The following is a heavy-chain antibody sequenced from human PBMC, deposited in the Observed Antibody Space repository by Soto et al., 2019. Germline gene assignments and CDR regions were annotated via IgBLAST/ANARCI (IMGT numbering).Heavy chain of an antibody. J-gene: IGHJ2*01. CDR2: IYQSGST. V-gene: IGHV4-30-2*01. Sequence: QLQLQESGSGLVKPSQTLSLTCAVSGGSISSGGYSWSWIRQPPGKGLEWIGYIYQSGSTYYNPSFKSRVTISVDRSKNHFPLKLTSLTAAATAVYYCAREARSSRYESGGYSQYWSFDLWGRGTLVTVSS. D-gene: IGHD3-22*01. CDR3: AREARSSRYESGGYSQYWSFDL. CDR1: GGSISSGGYS.